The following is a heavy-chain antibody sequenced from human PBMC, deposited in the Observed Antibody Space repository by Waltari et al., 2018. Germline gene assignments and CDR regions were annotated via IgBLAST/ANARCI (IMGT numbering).Heavy chain of an antibody. V-gene: IGHV1-3*01. Sequence: QVQLVQSGAEVKKPGAPVKVSCKASGYTFTTSTMQWVRQAPGQRPEWMGWIIGGSGDTQYSKKFEGRITITRDTSASIAYLELSSLRSEDTAVYFCGREAREGRAPMAYFDYWGQGTLVTVSS. D-gene: IGHD3-10*01. CDR1: GYTFTTST. CDR3: GREAREGRAPMAYFDY. J-gene: IGHJ4*02. CDR2: IIGGSGDT.